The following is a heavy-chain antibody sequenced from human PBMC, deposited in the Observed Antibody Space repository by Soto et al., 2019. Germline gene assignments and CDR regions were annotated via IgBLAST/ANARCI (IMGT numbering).Heavy chain of an antibody. V-gene: IGHV3-30*02. CDR3: AKSGKLEPPRYYYYGMDV. CDR1: GFTFSSYG. J-gene: IGHJ6*02. Sequence: GGSLRLSCAASGFTFSSYGMHWVRQAPGKGLEWVAVIWYDGSNKYYADSVKGRFTISRDNSKNTLYLQMNSLRAEDTAVYYCAKSGKLEPPRYYYYGMDVWGQGTTVTVSS. D-gene: IGHD1-1*01. CDR2: IWYDGSNK.